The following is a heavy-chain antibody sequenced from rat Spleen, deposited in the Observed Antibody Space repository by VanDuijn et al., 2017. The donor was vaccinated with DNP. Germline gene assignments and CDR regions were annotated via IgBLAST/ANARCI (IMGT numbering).Heavy chain of an antibody. D-gene: IGHD4-1*01. CDR3: VRWVRALDY. CDR1: EFTFSKSD. CDR2: ISHDGSST. V-gene: IGHV5-22*01. J-gene: IGHJ2*01. Sequence: EVQLVESGGGLVQPGRSMKVSCAASEFTFSKSDVAWVRQAPTRGLEWVASISHDGSSTYYRDSVKGRFTISRDDAKSSPYLQMNSLKPEDTATYYCVRWVRALDYWGQGVMVTVSS.